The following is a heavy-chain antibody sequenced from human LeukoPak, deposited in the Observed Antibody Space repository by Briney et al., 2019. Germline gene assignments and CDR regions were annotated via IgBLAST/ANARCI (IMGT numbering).Heavy chain of an antibody. J-gene: IGHJ6*03. CDR1: GFTFSSCG. CDR3: AKDWKRIVVVGPITRHGNYMDV. V-gene: IGHV3-30*02. Sequence: GGSLRLSCAASGFTFSSCGMNWVRQAPGKGLEGVAFIRYDGGNKYYADSVKGRFTISRDSSKHTLYLQMSSLRADDTAVYFCAKDWKRIVVVGPITRHGNYMDVWGKGTTVTISS. CDR2: IRYDGGNK. D-gene: IGHD2-15*01.